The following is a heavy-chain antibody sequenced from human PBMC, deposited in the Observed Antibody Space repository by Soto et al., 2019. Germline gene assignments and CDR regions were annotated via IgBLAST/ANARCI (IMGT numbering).Heavy chain of an antibody. CDR2: IYYSGST. J-gene: IGHJ6*02. CDR3: ARTLYDFWNSGGMDV. D-gene: IGHD3-3*01. Sequence: PSETLSLTCTVSGGSISSGGYYWSWIRQHPGKGLEWIGYIYYSGSTYYNPSLKSRVTISVDTSKNQFSLKLSSVTAADTAVYYCARTLYDFWNSGGMDVWGQGTTVTVSS. CDR1: GGSISSGGYY. V-gene: IGHV4-31*03.